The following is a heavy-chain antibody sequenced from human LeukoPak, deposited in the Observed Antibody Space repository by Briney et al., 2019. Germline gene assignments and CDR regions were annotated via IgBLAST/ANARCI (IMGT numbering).Heavy chain of an antibody. CDR1: GFTFSSYA. CDR3: ARDLGLVGGYEEGEGH. D-gene: IGHD5-12*01. J-gene: IGHJ4*02. Sequence: GGSLRLSCAASGFTFSSYAMSWVRQAPGKGLEWVSAISGSGGSTYYADSVKGRFTISRDNSKNTLYLQMNSLRAEDTAVYYCARDLGLVGGYEEGEGHWGQGTLVTVSS. V-gene: IGHV3-23*01. CDR2: ISGSGGST.